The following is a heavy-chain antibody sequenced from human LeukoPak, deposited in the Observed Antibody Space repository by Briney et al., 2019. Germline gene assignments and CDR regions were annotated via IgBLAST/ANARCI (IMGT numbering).Heavy chain of an antibody. D-gene: IGHD3-22*01. CDR2: IYYSGTT. CDR1: GGSIRSYY. V-gene: IGHV4-59*01. CDR3: ARCPADYYDSSGYYPNYFDY. Sequence: KASETLSLTCTVSGGSIRSYYWSWIRQPPGKGLEWMGYIYYSGTTNYNPSLKSRVRISVDTSKNQFSLKLSSVTAADTAVYYCARCPADYYDSSGYYPNYFDYWGQGTLVTVSS. J-gene: IGHJ4*02.